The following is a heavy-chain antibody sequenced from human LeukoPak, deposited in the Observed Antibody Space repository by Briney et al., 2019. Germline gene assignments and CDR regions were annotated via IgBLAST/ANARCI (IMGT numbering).Heavy chain of an antibody. J-gene: IGHJ4*02. D-gene: IGHD2-15*01. CDR1: GGSISSGGYS. V-gene: IGHV4-30-2*01. CDR2: IYHSGST. Sequence: SQTLSLTCAVSGGSISSGGYSWSWIRQPPGKGLEWIGYIYHSGSTSYNPSLKSRVTISVDRSKNQFSLKLSSVTAADTAVYYCARGGPGGSWSRVGYYFDYWGQGTLVTVSS. CDR3: ARGGPGGSWSRVGYYFDY.